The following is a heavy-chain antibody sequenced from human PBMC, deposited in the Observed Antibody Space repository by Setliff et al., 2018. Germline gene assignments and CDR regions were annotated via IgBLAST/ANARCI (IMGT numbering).Heavy chain of an antibody. V-gene: IGHV4-39*01. J-gene: IGHJ4*02. Sequence: PSETLSLTCTVSGASITSGVYYWAWIRQPPGKGLEWIGRIYHRGDTYYNASLKSRLTISVDTSKNQVSLNLRSVTAADTAVYYCARTGTYRYFDYWGQGTQVTVS. CDR2: IYHRGDT. CDR1: GASITSGVYY. D-gene: IGHD1-1*01. CDR3: ARTGTYRYFDY.